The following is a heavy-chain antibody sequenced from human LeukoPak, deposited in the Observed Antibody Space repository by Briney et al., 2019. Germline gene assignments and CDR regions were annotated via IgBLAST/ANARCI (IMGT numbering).Heavy chain of an antibody. CDR3: ASVSGSRFDY. Sequence: PSETLSLTCTVSGGSISSSSYYWGWIRQPPGKGLEWIGSIYYSGSTYYNPSLKSRVTISVDTSKNQFSLKLSSVTAADTAVYYCASVSGSRFDYWGQGTLVTVSS. CDR1: GGSISSSSYY. D-gene: IGHD3-16*01. J-gene: IGHJ4*02. CDR2: IYYSGST. V-gene: IGHV4-39*07.